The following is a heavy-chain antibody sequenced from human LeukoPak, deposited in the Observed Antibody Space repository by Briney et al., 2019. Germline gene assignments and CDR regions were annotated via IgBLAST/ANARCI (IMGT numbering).Heavy chain of an antibody. CDR3: AKDHDYGGNPYYFDY. CDR1: GFTFSSYG. CDR2: IRYDGSNK. J-gene: IGHJ4*02. D-gene: IGHD4-23*01. Sequence: GGSLRLSCAASGFTFSSYGMHWVRQAPGKGLEWVAFIRYDGSNKYYADSVKGRFTISRDDSKNTLYLQMNSLRAEDTAVYYCAKDHDYGGNPYYFDYWGQGTLVTVSS. V-gene: IGHV3-30*02.